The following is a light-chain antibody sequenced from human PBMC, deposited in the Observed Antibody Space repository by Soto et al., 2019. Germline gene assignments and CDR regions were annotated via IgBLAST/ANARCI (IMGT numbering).Light chain of an antibody. V-gene: IGKV1-39*01. Sequence: DIQMTQSPSSLSASVGDRVTITCRASQSISSYLNWYQQKPGKAPKLLIYAASSLQSGVPSRFSGNGTETEFTHTISSLQPEDFATYYGQENYSTPYTVGQGTKLEIK. CDR1: QSISSY. CDR3: QENYSTPYT. J-gene: IGKJ2*01. CDR2: AAS.